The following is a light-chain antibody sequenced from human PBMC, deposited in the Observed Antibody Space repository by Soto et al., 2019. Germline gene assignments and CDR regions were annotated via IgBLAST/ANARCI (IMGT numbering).Light chain of an antibody. CDR3: QQYGNSPRT. CDR1: QSVSSY. Sequence: EIVLTQSPATLSLSPGERATLSCMASQSVSSYLAWYQQKPGQAPRLLIYGASSRATGIADRFSGSGSGTDFTLTISRLEPEDFAVYYCQQYGNSPRTFGQGTKVDIK. CDR2: GAS. V-gene: IGKV3-20*01. J-gene: IGKJ1*01.